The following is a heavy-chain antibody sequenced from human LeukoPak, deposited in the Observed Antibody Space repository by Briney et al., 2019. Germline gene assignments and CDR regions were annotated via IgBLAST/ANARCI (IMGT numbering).Heavy chain of an antibody. D-gene: IGHD3-10*01. J-gene: IGHJ4*02. Sequence: GESLKISCKGSGYSFTNYWIGWVRQMPGKGLEEMGIIYPGDSDTRYSPSFQGQVTISADKSISTAYLQWSSLKASDTAMYYCARHSGRGMVQVAEEIDYWGQGTLVTVSS. CDR3: ARHSGRGMVQVAEEIDY. CDR2: IYPGDSDT. V-gene: IGHV5-51*01. CDR1: GYSFTNYW.